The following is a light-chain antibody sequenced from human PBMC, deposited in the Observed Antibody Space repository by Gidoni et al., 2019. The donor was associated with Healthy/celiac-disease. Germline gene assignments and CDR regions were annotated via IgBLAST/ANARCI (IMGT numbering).Light chain of an antibody. Sequence: DIQLTHSPSSLSASVGDRVTITCRASQSISNYLAWYQQKPGKVPKLLIYAASTLQSGVPSRFSGSGSGTDFTLTISSLQPEDVATYYCQKNNSALLTFGRGTKVEIK. CDR2: AAS. CDR1: QSISNY. V-gene: IGKV1-27*01. J-gene: IGKJ3*01. CDR3: QKNNSALLT.